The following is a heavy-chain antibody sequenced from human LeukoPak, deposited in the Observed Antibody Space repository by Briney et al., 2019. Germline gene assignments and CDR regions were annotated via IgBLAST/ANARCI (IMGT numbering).Heavy chain of an antibody. CDR1: VAPIIVYH. CDR2: ISYTGIT. D-gene: IGHD4-23*01. CDR3: ARRDYSGILPYAFDV. J-gene: IGHJ3*01. V-gene: IGHV4-59*08. Sequence: KVSETLSLPCFVSVAPIIVYHWGWIRRPPEKGLDGFGYISYTGITRDNPSLRSRVFMSVDTSKNQFSLRLSSVTAADTAVYFCARRDYSGILPYAFDVWGQGTLVAVSS.